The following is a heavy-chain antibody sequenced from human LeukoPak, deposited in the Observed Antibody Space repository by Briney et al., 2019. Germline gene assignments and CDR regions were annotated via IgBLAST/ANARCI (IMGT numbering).Heavy chain of an antibody. Sequence: GGSLRLSCAASGFTFSSYSVNWVRQAPGKGLEWVSYISSSSSTIYYADSVKGRFTISRDNAKNSLYLQMNSLRAEDTAVYYCARVGGYSYGYPFDYWGQGTLVTVSS. CDR3: ARVGGYSYGYPFDY. CDR1: GFTFSSYS. CDR2: ISSSSSTI. J-gene: IGHJ4*02. D-gene: IGHD5-18*01. V-gene: IGHV3-48*04.